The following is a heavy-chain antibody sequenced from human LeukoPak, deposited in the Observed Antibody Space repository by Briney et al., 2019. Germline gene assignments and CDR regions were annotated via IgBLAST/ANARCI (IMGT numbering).Heavy chain of an antibody. V-gene: IGHV1-2*04. J-gene: IGHJ4*02. CDR1: GYTFTGYS. Sequence: ASVKVSCKASGYTFTGYSMHWVRQAPGQGLEWMGWINPNRGDTNYAQKFQGWVTMTRDTSISTAYMELSRLRSDDTAVYYCARLGSSGSYALDYWGQGTLVTVSS. CDR2: INPNRGDT. D-gene: IGHD3-10*01. CDR3: ARLGSSGSYALDY.